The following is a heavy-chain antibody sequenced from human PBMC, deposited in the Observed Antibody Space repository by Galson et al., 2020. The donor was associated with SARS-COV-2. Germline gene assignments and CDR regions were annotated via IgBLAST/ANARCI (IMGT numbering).Heavy chain of an antibody. CDR3: GRPVEEPTVGGSNYYGIYV. V-gene: IGHV1-46*03. CDR2: LNPISGTA. D-gene: IGHD3-16*01. Sequence: ASVKVSCKASGYIFSRYYMNWVRQAPGQGLEWMGILNPISGTAHYAQKFQGRVTMTRDTSTSAVYLELSSLRFDDTAVYYCGRPVEEPTVGGSNYYGIYVWGQVSSVTVSS. CDR1: GYIFSRYY. J-gene: IGHJ6*02.